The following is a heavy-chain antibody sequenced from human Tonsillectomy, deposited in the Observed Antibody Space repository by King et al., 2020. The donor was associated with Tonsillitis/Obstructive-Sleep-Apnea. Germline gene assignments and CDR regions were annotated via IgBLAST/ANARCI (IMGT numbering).Heavy chain of an antibody. CDR1: GFTFSDYA. Sequence: VQLVESGGGLVQPGGSLRLSCAVSGFTFSDYAMSWVRQAPGKGLEWASGASNSGGTSHYADAVKGRFTISRDNSKNTLYLQLNSLRAEDTAVYYCAKSEGGIAVAGSFDSWGQGTLVTVS. V-gene: IGHV3-23*04. CDR3: AKSEGGIAVAGSFDS. D-gene: IGHD6-19*01. J-gene: IGHJ4*02. CDR2: ASNSGGTS.